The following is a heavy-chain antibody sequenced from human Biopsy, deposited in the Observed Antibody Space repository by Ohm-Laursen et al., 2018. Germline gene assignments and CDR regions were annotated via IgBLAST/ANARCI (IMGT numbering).Heavy chain of an antibody. D-gene: IGHD5-24*01. V-gene: IGHV1-2*02. J-gene: IGHJ6*02. CDR3: VKATDGKRYGMDV. CDR1: GYTFIAYN. CDR2: ITPESGGT. Sequence: ASVKVSCNASGYTFIAYNIHWVRQAPGQGLEWMGWITPESGGTDYAQKFRGRVSMTRDTSISTVYMELKSLTSDDTAVYYRVKATDGKRYGMDVWGQGTTVTVSS.